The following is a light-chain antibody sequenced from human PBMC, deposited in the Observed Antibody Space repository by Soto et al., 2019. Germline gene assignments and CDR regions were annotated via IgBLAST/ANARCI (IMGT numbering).Light chain of an antibody. V-gene: IGKV3-20*01. J-gene: IGKJ1*01. CDR1: QSVSSSY. CDR2: GAS. Sequence: EIVLTQSPGTLSLSPGERATLSCRASQSVSSSYLAWYQQKPGQAPRLLIYGASSRATGIPDRFSGSGSWIDFTLTISTLEHEDFAVYYCQQYGSSRTWTFGQGTKVEIK. CDR3: QQYGSSRTWT.